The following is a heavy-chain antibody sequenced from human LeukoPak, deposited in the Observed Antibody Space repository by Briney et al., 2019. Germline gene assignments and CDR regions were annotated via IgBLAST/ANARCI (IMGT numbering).Heavy chain of an antibody. CDR2: IIPIFGTP. Sequence: GASVKVSCKASGGTFSNHAISWVRQAPGQGLEWMGGIIPIFGTPNYAQKFQGRVTITADESTSTAYMELSSLRSEDTAVYYCAREVYYYDSSGYPGWFDPWGQGTLVTVSS. J-gene: IGHJ5*02. V-gene: IGHV1-69*13. CDR1: GGTFSNHA. CDR3: AREVYYYDSSGYPGWFDP. D-gene: IGHD3-22*01.